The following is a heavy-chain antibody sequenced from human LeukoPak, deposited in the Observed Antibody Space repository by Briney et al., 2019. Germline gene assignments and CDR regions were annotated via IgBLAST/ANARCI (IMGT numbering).Heavy chain of an antibody. D-gene: IGHD2-15*01. CDR1: GFTFSSYA. CDR3: AKDWKRAAPLSKVGYFDY. V-gene: IGHV3-23*01. CDR2: ISGSGGST. J-gene: IGHJ4*02. Sequence: GGSLRLSCAASGFTFSSYAMSWVRQAPGKGLEWVSAISGSGGSTYYADSVKGRFTISRDNSKNTLYLQMNSLRAEDTAVYYCAKDWKRAAPLSKVGYFDYWGQGTLVTVSS.